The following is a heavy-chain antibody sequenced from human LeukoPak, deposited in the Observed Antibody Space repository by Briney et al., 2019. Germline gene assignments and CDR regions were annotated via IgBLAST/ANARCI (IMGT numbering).Heavy chain of an antibody. J-gene: IGHJ3*02. CDR1: GYIFTSYG. V-gene: IGHV1-18*01. CDR2: ISTYNGNT. D-gene: IGHD6-19*01. Sequence: ASVKVSCKASGYIFTSYGIIWVRQAPGQGLEWMGWISTYNGNTNYAQKLQGRVTMTTDTSTSTVYMELRSLRSDDTAVYYCARGITVAGDHDAFDIWGQGTMVTVSS. CDR3: ARGITVAGDHDAFDI.